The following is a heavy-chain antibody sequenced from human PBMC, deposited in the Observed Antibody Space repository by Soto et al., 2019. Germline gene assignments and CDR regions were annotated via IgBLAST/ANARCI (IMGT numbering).Heavy chain of an antibody. V-gene: IGHV3-11*01. CDR2: ISSSGSTI. D-gene: IGHD3-22*01. J-gene: IGHJ4*02. CDR3: ARGALGYYDSSGYYIDY. CDR1: GFPFSDYY. Sequence: GRSLRLSCSASGFPFSDYYMSWIRQAPGKGLEWVSYISSSGSTIYYADSVKGRFTISRDNAKNSLYLQMNSLRAEDTAVYYCARGALGYYDSSGYYIDYWGQGTLVTVSS.